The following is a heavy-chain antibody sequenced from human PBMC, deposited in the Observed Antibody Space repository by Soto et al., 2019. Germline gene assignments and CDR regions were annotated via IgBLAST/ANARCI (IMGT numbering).Heavy chain of an antibody. CDR3: ARLVGGAIAARFLDY. CDR1: GGSIWRTDSY. J-gene: IGHJ4*02. CDR2: VYYSGST. V-gene: IGHV4-61*05. D-gene: IGHD6-6*01. Sequence: PSETLSLTCTVSGGSIWRTDSYWGWIRQTPGKGLEWIGYVYYSGSTNYNPSLKTRVTISVDTSKNQFSLKLSSVTAADTAVYYCARLVGGAIAARFLDYWGQGTLVTVSS.